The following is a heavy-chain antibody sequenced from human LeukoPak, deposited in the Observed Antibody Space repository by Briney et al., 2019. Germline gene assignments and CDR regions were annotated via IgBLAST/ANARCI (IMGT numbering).Heavy chain of an antibody. CDR3: AKGLGYCSGGSCSPFDY. Sequence: GRSLRLSCAASGFTFDDYAMHWVRQAPGEGLEWVSGISWNSGSIGYADSVKGRFTISRDNAKNSLYLQMNSLRAEDTALYYCAKGLGYCSGGSCSPFDYWGQGTLVTVSS. V-gene: IGHV3-9*01. CDR1: GFTFDDYA. CDR2: ISWNSGSI. D-gene: IGHD2-15*01. J-gene: IGHJ4*02.